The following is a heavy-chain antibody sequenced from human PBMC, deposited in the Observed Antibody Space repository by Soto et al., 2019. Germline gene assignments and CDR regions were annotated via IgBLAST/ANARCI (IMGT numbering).Heavy chain of an antibody. CDR1: GYTFTAYF. CDR2: IHPRGGST. Sequence: QVQVIQSGTEVRKPGASVTVSCKASGYTFTAYFMHWVRQAPGQGLEWMGIIHPRGGSTNYAQKYQDRVTMSWDKSTSTFYMDLSSLRSDDTAVYYCARAPYSSSSFFFDLWGQGTRVTVSS. J-gene: IGHJ4*02. CDR3: ARAPYSSSSFFFDL. V-gene: IGHV1-46*01. D-gene: IGHD5-12*01.